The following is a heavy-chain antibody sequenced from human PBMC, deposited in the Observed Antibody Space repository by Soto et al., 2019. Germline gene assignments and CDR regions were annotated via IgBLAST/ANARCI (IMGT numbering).Heavy chain of an antibody. V-gene: IGHV1-69*13. D-gene: IGHD3-22*01. CDR1: GGTFSSYA. J-gene: IGHJ4*02. Sequence: SVKVSCKASGGTFSSYAISWVRQAPGQGLEWMGGIIPIFGTANYAQKFQGRVTITADESTSTAYMELSSLRSEDTAVYYCSRASAYYYDSSGYFPYFDYWGQGTLVTVSS. CDR2: IIPIFGTA. CDR3: SRASAYYYDSSGYFPYFDY.